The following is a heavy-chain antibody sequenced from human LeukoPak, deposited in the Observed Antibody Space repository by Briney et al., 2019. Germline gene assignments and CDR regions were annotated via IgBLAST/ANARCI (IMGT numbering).Heavy chain of an antibody. Sequence: ASVKVSYKASGGTFSSYAISWVRQAPGQGLEWMGWINPKSGGTKYAQKFQGRVTMTRDTSISTAYMELSRLRSDDTAVYYCAYSSGSLNFDYWGQGTLVTVSS. D-gene: IGHD6-19*01. V-gene: IGHV1-2*02. CDR1: GGTFSSYA. CDR3: AYSSGSLNFDY. CDR2: INPKSGGT. J-gene: IGHJ4*02.